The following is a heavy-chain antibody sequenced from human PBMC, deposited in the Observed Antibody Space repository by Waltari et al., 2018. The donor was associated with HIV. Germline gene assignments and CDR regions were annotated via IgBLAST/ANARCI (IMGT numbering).Heavy chain of an antibody. CDR2: ISVNNDNT. J-gene: IGHJ3*02. Sequence: QVQLVQSGAEVKKPGASLKVSCKASGYSFTGYGISWVRQAPGQGLEWIGWISVNNDNTKYAQKIQDRLNMTTDSPTSTAYMELRSLRSDDTAVYYCARAPMTTVTSRGFDIWGQGTMVIVSS. CDR1: GYSFTGYG. V-gene: IGHV1-18*01. CDR3: ARAPMTTVTSRGFDI. D-gene: IGHD4-17*01.